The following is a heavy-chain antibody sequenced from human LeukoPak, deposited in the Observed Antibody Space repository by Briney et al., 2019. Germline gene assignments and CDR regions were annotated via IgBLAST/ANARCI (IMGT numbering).Heavy chain of an antibody. CDR3: ARDAVGARAFDF. V-gene: IGHV1-18*01. Sequence: ASVKVSCKASGYTFTDYGIHWVRQAPGQGLEWISWGSTFNGHRLYGQRFQGRVTITTDPSTTTAYMELTSLPADDTALYYCARDAVGARAFDFWGQGTMVIVSS. J-gene: IGHJ3*01. CDR2: GSTFNGHR. D-gene: IGHD1-26*01. CDR1: GYTFTDYG.